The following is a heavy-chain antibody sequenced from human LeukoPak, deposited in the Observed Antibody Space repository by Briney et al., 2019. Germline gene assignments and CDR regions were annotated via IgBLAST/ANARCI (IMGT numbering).Heavy chain of an antibody. Sequence: ASVKVSCKASGGTFSSYAISWVRQAPGQGLEWVGGIIPIFGTANYAQKFQGRVTITADESTSTAYMELSSLRSEDTAVYYCARLIGSSSWHSNWFDPWGQGTLVTVSS. CDR2: IIPIFGTA. CDR3: ARLIGSSSWHSNWFDP. D-gene: IGHD6-13*01. CDR1: GGTFSSYA. J-gene: IGHJ5*02. V-gene: IGHV1-69*13.